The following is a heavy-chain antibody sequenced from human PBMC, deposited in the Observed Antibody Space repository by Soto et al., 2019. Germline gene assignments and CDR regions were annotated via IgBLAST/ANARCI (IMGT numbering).Heavy chain of an antibody. CDR1: GFTFSGSW. J-gene: IGHJ4*02. Sequence: EVQLVESGGGLVQPGGSLRLSCAASGFTFSGSWMHWVRQAPGKGLVWVSRINGDGSGTSYADLVKGRFTISRDDDKNTLFLQMNGLRAEDTSVYYCARGIFGSGTANDYWGQGTLVTVST. V-gene: IGHV3-74*01. CDR3: ARGIFGSGTANDY. D-gene: IGHD3-10*01. CDR2: INGDGSGT.